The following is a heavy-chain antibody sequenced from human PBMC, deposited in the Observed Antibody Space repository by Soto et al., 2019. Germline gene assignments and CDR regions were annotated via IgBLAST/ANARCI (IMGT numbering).Heavy chain of an antibody. V-gene: IGHV3-15*01. CDR3: TAESPYYDFWSGLPRNY. Sequence: GGSLRLSCAASGFTFSNAWMSWVRQAPGKGLEWVGRIKSKTDGGTTDHAAPVKGRFTISRDDSKNTLYLQMNSLKTEDTAVYYCTAESPYYDFWSGLPRNYWGQGTLVTVSS. CDR1: GFTFSNAW. CDR2: IKSKTDGGTT. J-gene: IGHJ4*02. D-gene: IGHD3-3*01.